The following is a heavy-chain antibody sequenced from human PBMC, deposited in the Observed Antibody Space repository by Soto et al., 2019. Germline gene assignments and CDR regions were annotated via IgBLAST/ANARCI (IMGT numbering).Heavy chain of an antibody. CDR2: IPYDGSNK. CDR1: GFTFSDYA. V-gene: IGHV3-30*03. CDR3: XXXXXXXXXXPGY. Sequence: QVQLVESGGGVVQPGRSLRLSCAASGFTFSDYAMHWVRQPPGKGLEWVAAIPYDGSNKYYADSVKGRFTISRDNSKXXXXXXXXXXXXXXXXXXXXXXXXXXXXXXPGYWGQGTLVTVSS. J-gene: IGHJ4*02.